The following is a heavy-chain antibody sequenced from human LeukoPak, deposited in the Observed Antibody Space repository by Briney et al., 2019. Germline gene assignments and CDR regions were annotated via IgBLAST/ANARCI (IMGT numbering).Heavy chain of an antibody. CDR1: GGSISSGSHY. V-gene: IGHV4-61*02. CDR3: AREGPATAIREIWFDP. Sequence: SQTLSLTCTVSGGSISSGSHYWSWIRQPAGKRLEWIGRIYTSGSTNYNPSLKSRVTISVDTSKNQFSLKLSSVTAADTAVYYCAREGPATAIREIWFDPWGQGTLVTVSS. D-gene: IGHD2-21*02. CDR2: IYTSGST. J-gene: IGHJ5*02.